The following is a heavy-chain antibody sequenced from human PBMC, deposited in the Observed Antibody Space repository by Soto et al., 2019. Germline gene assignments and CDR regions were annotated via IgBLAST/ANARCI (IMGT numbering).Heavy chain of an antibody. CDR1: GTSISSYY. J-gene: IGHJ5*01. V-gene: IGHV4-59*01. CDR2: INYSGTT. CDR3: ARYTSYAIDS. Sequence: SETLSLTCTVSGTSISSYYWRWIRQPPGKGLEWIGNINYSGTTNYNPSLESRVTLSVDTSKNQFSLKMTSVTAADKAMYFCARYTSYAIDSWGRGTLVTVSS. D-gene: IGHD2-8*01.